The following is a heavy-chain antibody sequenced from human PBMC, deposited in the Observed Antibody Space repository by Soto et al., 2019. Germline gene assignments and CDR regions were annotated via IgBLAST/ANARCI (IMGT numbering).Heavy chain of an antibody. CDR1: GFSVSSYG. Sequence: PGGSLRLSCAASGFSVSSYGMHWVRQAPGKGLEWVAVISYDGSYKYYADSVKGRFTISRDNSKNTLYLQMNSLRAEDTAVYYCAKDFQVEYSSSPGPDYWGQGTLVTVSS. D-gene: IGHD6-6*01. V-gene: IGHV3-30*18. CDR2: ISYDGSYK. CDR3: AKDFQVEYSSSPGPDY. J-gene: IGHJ4*02.